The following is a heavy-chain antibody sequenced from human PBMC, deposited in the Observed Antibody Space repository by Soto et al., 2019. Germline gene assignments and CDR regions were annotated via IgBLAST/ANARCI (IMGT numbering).Heavy chain of an antibody. CDR2: ISWNSGSI. Sequence: EVQLVESGGGLVQPGRSLRLSCAASGFTFDDYAMHWVRQAPGKGLEWVSGISWNSGSIGYADSVKGRFTISRDNAKNSLYLQRNSLRAEDTALYYCAKGGLGYCSGGSCYFDYWGQGTLVTVSS. J-gene: IGHJ4*02. CDR1: GFTFDDYA. V-gene: IGHV3-9*01. D-gene: IGHD2-15*01. CDR3: AKGGLGYCSGGSCYFDY.